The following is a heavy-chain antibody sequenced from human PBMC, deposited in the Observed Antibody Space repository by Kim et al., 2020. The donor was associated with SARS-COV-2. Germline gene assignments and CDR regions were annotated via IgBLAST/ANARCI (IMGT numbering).Heavy chain of an antibody. V-gene: IGHV4-34*01. J-gene: IGHJ6*03. Sequence: SETLSLTCAVYGGSFSGYYWSWIRQPPGKGLEWIGEINHSGSTNYNPSLKSRVTISVDTSKNQFSLKLSSVTAADTAVYYCARGLANYDFWSGYYIYYYMDVWGKGTTVTVSS. CDR2: INHSGST. CDR1: GGSFSGYY. D-gene: IGHD3-3*01. CDR3: ARGLANYDFWSGYYIYYYMDV.